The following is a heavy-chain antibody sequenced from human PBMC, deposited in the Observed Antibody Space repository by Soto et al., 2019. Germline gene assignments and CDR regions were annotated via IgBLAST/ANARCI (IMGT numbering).Heavy chain of an antibody. V-gene: IGHV1-18*01. CDR2: ISAYNGNT. Sequence: QVQLVQSGGEVKKPGASVKVSCKTSGYSFTTYGISWVRQAPGQGLEWMGWISAYNGNTNYAQKLQDRVTMTADTSTSKAYMAPRSLRSVDTAVYYCAREGPAPYYYYGMDVWGQGSTVTVSS. CDR1: GYSFTTYG. CDR3: AREGPAPYYYYGMDV. J-gene: IGHJ6*02.